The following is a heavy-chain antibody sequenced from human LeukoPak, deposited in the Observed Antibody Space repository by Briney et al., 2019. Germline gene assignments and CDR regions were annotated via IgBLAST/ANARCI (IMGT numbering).Heavy chain of an antibody. Sequence: ASVKVSCKASGGTFSSYAISWVRQAPGQGLEWMGGIIPIFGTANYAQKFQGRVTITADESTSTAYMELSSLRSEDTAVYYCARVRIIAGYYDFWSGSLDYWGQGTLVTVSS. J-gene: IGHJ4*02. CDR3: ARVRIIAGYYDFWSGSLDY. V-gene: IGHV1-69*13. D-gene: IGHD3-3*01. CDR1: GGTFSSYA. CDR2: IIPIFGTA.